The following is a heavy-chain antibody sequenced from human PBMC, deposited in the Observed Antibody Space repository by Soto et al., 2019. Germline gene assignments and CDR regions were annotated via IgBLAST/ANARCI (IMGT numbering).Heavy chain of an antibody. CDR1: GYTFTSYA. J-gene: IGHJ3*02. Sequence: QVQLVQSGAEVKKPGASVKVSCKASGYTFTSYAMHWVRQAPGQRLEWMGWINAGNGNTKYSQKFQGRVTITRDTSASTAYMELSSLRSEDTAVYYCAGSPYYYGSGSRDAFDIWGQGTMVTVSS. CDR3: AGSPYYYGSGSRDAFDI. D-gene: IGHD3-10*01. V-gene: IGHV1-3*01. CDR2: INAGNGNT.